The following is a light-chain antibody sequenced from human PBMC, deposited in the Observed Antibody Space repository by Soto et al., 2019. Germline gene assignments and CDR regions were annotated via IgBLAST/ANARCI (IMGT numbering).Light chain of an antibody. V-gene: IGKV1-39*01. CDR2: AAS. CDR1: QTVSRY. J-gene: IGKJ1*01. CDR3: QQTYSNLWT. Sequence: IQLTGSPSSLSASVVGRVTITFRASQTVSRYLNWYQQKSGTAPKLLIYAASTLHTGVPSRFSGRGSGTDFTLTINNLQREDFADYFCQQTYSNLWTFGQGTKVDIK.